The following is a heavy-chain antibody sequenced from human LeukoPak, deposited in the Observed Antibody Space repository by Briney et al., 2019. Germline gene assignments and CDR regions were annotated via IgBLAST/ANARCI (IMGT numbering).Heavy chain of an antibody. CDR3: ARGGDFWSGYCFDY. J-gene: IGHJ4*02. CDR2: IYTSGST. Sequence: PSETLSLTCTVSGGSISSYYWSWIRQPAGKGLEWIGRIYTSGSTNYNPSLKSRVTMSVDTSKNQFSLKLSSVTAADTAVYYCARGGDFWSGYCFDYWGQGTLVTVSS. CDR1: GGSISSYY. D-gene: IGHD3-3*01. V-gene: IGHV4-4*07.